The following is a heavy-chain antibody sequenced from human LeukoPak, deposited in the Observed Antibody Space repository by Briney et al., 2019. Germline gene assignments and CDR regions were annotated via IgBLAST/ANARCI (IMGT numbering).Heavy chain of an antibody. Sequence: QPGGSLRLSCAASGFTVSTDYMTWVRQAPGKGLEWVSFIFAGGNAYYADSVKGRFTISRDRSKNTLFLQMSSLRAEDTAVLHCAKTNSYHSYYFDYWGQGALVIVSS. V-gene: IGHV3-53*01. CDR3: AKTNSYHSYYFDY. J-gene: IGHJ4*02. CDR1: GFTVSTDY. CDR2: IFAGGNA. D-gene: IGHD3-16*02.